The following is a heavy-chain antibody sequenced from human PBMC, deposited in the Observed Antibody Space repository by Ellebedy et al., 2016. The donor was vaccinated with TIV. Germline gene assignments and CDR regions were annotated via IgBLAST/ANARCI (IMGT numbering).Heavy chain of an antibody. V-gene: IGHV3-23*01. CDR3: ATGQFGSGWNY. Sequence: GESLKISXAVSGLTFSHYGMNWVRQAPGKGLEWVSGSSGRSTNTYYADSVKGRFTISRDNSKNTLFLQMNSPRADDTAVYYCATGQFGSGWNYWGQGTRVTVSS. CDR1: GLTFSHYG. CDR2: SSGRSTNT. J-gene: IGHJ4*02. D-gene: IGHD6-19*01.